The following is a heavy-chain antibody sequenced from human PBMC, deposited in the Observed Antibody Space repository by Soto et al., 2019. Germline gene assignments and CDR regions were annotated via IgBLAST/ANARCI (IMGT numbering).Heavy chain of an antibody. V-gene: IGHV3-30*18. CDR3: AKMRVLEPPSPHYYYGMDV. J-gene: IGHJ6*02. CDR2: ISYDGSNK. CDR1: GFTFSSYG. D-gene: IGHD1-1*01. Sequence: GGSLRLSCAVSGFTFSSYGMHWVRQAPGKGLEWVAVISYDGSNKYYADSVKGRFTISRDNSKNTLYLQMNSLRAEDTAVYYCAKMRVLEPPSPHYYYGMDVWGQGTTVTVSS.